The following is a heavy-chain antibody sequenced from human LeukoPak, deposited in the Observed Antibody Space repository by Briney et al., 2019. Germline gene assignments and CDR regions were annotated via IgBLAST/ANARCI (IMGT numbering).Heavy chain of an antibody. D-gene: IGHD3-16*02. CDR1: GGSFSGYY. V-gene: IGHV4-34*01. CDR2: INHSGST. Sequence: PSESLSLTWAVDGGSFSGYYWSWISQPPRKGLEWIGEINHSGSTNFNPTLKSRVTISVDTSKNQLSLKLRSVTAADTAVYYCATGRGGRMTTFGGVIAARYFDYWGQGTLVTVSS. J-gene: IGHJ4*02. CDR3: ATGRGGRMTTFGGVIAARYFDY.